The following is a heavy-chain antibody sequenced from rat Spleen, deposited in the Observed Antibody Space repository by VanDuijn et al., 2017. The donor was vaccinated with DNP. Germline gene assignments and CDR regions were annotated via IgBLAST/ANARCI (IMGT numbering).Heavy chain of an antibody. CDR3: ARHGGGYFDY. Sequence: EVQLVESGGGLVQPGRSLKLSCAASGFTFSDYNMAWVRQAPKEALEWVASISYEASSTYYGDSVKGRFTVSRDNAQSTLYIQIDSLRSEDTATYYCARHGGGYFDYWGQGVMVTVSS. V-gene: IGHV5-22*01. CDR1: GFTFSDYN. CDR2: ISYEASST. J-gene: IGHJ2*01.